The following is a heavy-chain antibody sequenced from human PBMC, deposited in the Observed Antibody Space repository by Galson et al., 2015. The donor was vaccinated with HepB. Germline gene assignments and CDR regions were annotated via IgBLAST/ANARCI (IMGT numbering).Heavy chain of an antibody. CDR2: IIPIFGTA. V-gene: IGHV1-69*01. J-gene: IGHJ4*02. D-gene: IGHD3-22*01. Sequence: SCKASGGTFSSYAISWVRQAPGQGLEWMGGIIPIFGTANYAQKFQGRVTITADESTSTAYMELSSLRSEDTAVYYCARGDPSDYYDSSGYPSDYWGQGTLVTVSS. CDR1: GGTFSSYA. CDR3: ARGDPSDYYDSSGYPSDY.